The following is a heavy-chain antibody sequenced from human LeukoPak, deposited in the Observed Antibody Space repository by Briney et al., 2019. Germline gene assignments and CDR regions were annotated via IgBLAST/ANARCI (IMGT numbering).Heavy chain of an antibody. CDR1: GSSISKYY. D-gene: IGHD3-9*01. CDR2: IYSTGST. Sequence: SETLSLTCSVSGSSISKYYWSWIRQSPGKGLEWIGYIYSTGSTDYNPSLKSRVTISVETSKNQFSLRLSSVTAADTAVYYCAVLRYFDWLEGWFDPWGQGTLVTVSS. V-gene: IGHV4-59*13. CDR3: AVLRYFDWLEGWFDP. J-gene: IGHJ5*02.